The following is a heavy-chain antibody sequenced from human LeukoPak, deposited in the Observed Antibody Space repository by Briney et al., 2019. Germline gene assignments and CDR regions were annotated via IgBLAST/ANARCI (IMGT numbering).Heavy chain of an antibody. J-gene: IGHJ5*02. V-gene: IGHV6-1*01. CDR1: GDXVSNNSAS. D-gene: IGHD3-9*01. CDR3: ARWLTT. CDR2: TYYRSRWYK. Sequence: SQTLSLTCVISGDXVSNNSASWNWIRQSPSRGLEWLGRTYYRSRWYKDYAVSVKSRMTINPDTSKNQFSLQLNSVTPEDTAVYYCARWLTTWGQGTLVTVSS.